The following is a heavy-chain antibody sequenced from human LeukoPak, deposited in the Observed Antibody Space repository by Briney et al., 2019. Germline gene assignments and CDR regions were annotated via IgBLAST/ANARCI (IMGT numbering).Heavy chain of an antibody. D-gene: IGHD3-10*01. J-gene: IGHJ4*02. V-gene: IGHV1-2*02. CDR1: GYTFTGYY. CDR2: INPNSGGT. CDR3: ARVKRYYYGSGTFDY. Sequence: ASVKVSCKASGYTFTGYYMHWVRQAPGQGLEWMGWINPNSGGTNYAQKFQGRATMTRDTSISTAYMELSRLRSDDTAVYYCARVKRYYYGSGTFDYWGQGTLVTVSS.